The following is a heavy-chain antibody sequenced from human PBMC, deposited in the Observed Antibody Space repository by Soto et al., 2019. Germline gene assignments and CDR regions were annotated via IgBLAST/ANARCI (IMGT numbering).Heavy chain of an antibody. D-gene: IGHD3-22*01. CDR3: ARGFYESSGYPNDH. CDR2: IYNGGST. V-gene: IGHV3-66*01. CDR1: GITVNTSY. Sequence: EVRLVESGGGLVQPGGSLRLSCAASGITVNTSYMGWVRQAPGKGLEWVSIIYNGGSTNYAHSVKGRFTISRDNSKNTVYLQMGSLRVEDTAIYYCARGFYESSGYPNDHWGQGTLVTVSS. J-gene: IGHJ4*02.